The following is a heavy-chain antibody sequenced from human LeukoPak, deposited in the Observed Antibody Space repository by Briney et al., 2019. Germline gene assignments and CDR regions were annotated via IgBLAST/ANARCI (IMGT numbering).Heavy chain of an antibody. Sequence: SETLSLTXTVSGGSISSGDYYWSWIRQPPGKGLEWIGYIYYSGSTYYNPSIKSRVTISVDTSKNQFSLKLSSVTAADTAVYYCAREGGTTGTTSAFDIWGQGTMVTVSS. CDR2: IYYSGST. J-gene: IGHJ3*02. V-gene: IGHV4-30-4*08. D-gene: IGHD1-1*01. CDR3: AREGGTTGTTSAFDI. CDR1: GGSISSGDYY.